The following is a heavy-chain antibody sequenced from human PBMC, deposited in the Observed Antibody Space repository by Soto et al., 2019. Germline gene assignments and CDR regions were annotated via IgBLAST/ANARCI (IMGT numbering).Heavy chain of an antibody. V-gene: IGHV1-24*01. Sequence: ASVKVSCKVSGYTLTELSMHWVRQAPGKGLEWMGGFDPEDGETIYAQKFQGRVTMTEDTSTDTAYMELSSLRSEDTAVYYCATALLVGPRGVDFDYWGQGTLVTVSS. CDR3: ATALLVGPRGVDFDY. CDR2: FDPEDGET. CDR1: GYTLTELS. D-gene: IGHD2-15*01. J-gene: IGHJ4*02.